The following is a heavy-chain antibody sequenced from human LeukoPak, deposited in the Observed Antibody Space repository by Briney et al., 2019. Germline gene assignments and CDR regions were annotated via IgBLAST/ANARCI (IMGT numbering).Heavy chain of an antibody. J-gene: IGHJ4*02. D-gene: IGHD5-24*01. Sequence: PGRSLRLSCAASGFTFSSYGFHWVRQAPGKGLEWVAVIWSDGSYKYYADSVKGRFTISRDGSKNTLYLQMNSLRAEDTAVYYCARDFSLQLFDYWGQGTLVTVFS. CDR1: GFTFSSYG. CDR3: ARDFSLQLFDY. V-gene: IGHV3-33*01. CDR2: IWSDGSYK.